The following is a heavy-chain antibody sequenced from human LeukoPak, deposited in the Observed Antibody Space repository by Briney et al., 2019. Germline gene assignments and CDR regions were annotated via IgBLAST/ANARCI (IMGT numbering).Heavy chain of an antibody. CDR2: ISAYNGDT. CDR3: ARVAAFLVVAGTSYYYYYMDV. J-gene: IGHJ6*03. CDR1: NYTFTNYG. D-gene: IGHD6-13*01. Sequence: ASVKVSCKASNYTFTNYGLSWVRQAPGQGLEWMGWISAYNGDTQYAQKFQGRVTMTTDTSTSTAYMELRSLRSDDTAVCYCARVAAFLVVAGTSYYYYYMDVWGKGTTVTISS. V-gene: IGHV1-18*01.